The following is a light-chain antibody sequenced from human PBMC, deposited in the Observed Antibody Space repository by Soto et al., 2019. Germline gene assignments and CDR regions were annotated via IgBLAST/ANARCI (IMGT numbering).Light chain of an antibody. CDR1: QSVNNN. CDR3: HQYNNWPPST. J-gene: IGKJ5*01. CDR2: GAR. V-gene: IGKV3-15*01. Sequence: EIVMTQSPATLSVSPGERATLSCRASQSVNNNVAWYQQKPGHTPRLLIYGARSRATGVPDRFSGSGTGTDFPLTISSLQAEDFGVYFCHQYNNWPPSTFGQGTRLEIK.